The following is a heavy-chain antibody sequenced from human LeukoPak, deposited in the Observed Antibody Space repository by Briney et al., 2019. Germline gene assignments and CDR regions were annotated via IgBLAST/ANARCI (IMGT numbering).Heavy chain of an antibody. CDR1: GGSISSYY. Sequence: SETLSLTCTVSGGSISSYYWSWIRQPAGKGLEWIGRIYTSGSTNYNPSLKSRVTISVDTSKNQFSLKLSSVTAADTAVYYCARGRGGPATIFGVVRWFDPWGQGTLVTVSS. CDR2: IYTSGST. D-gene: IGHD3-3*01. J-gene: IGHJ5*02. V-gene: IGHV4-4*07. CDR3: ARGRGGPATIFGVVRWFDP.